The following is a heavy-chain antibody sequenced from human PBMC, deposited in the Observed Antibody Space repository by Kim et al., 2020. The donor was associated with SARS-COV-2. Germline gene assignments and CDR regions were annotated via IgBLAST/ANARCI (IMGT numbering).Heavy chain of an antibody. J-gene: IGHJ4*02. CDR2: INPNSGGT. Sequence: ASVKVSCKASGYTFTGYYMHWVRQAPGQGLEWMGWINPNSGGTNYAQKFQGRVTMTRDTSISTAYMELSRLRSDDTAVYYCAREGGPAYDYVWGSYRYTEYWGQGTLVTVSS. CDR3: AREGGPAYDYVWGSYRYTEY. D-gene: IGHD3-16*02. CDR1: GYTFTGYY. V-gene: IGHV1-2*02.